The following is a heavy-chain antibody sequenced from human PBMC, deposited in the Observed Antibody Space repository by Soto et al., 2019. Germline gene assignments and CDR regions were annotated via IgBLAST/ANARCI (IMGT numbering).Heavy chain of an antibody. Sequence: EVQLVQSGAEMKKPGESLRISCKGSGYNFTSSWISWVRQMPGKGLEWMGRIDPSDSYTNYSPSFRGHVTISGDKSINTAYLQWSSLRASDTAMYYCARQHCTTTNCYNQYYFDYWGQGTLVTVSS. D-gene: IGHD2-2*02. V-gene: IGHV5-10-1*03. CDR2: IDPSDSYT. CDR3: ARQHCTTTNCYNQYYFDY. J-gene: IGHJ4*02. CDR1: GYNFTSSW.